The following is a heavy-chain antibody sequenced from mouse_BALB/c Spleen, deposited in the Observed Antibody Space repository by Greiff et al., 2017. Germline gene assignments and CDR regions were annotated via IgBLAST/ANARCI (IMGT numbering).Heavy chain of an antibody. CDR2: IFPGDGST. CDR1: GYTFTSYD. CDR3: TRRGPYAMDY. Sequence: VQLVESGADLVKPGASVKLSCTASGYTFTSYDIYWVRQRPEQGLEWIGWIFPGDGSTKYHEKVKGKATLTTDKSSSTAYMQLSMLTSEDSAVYFCTRRGPYAMDYWGQGTSVTVSS. V-gene: IGHV1S56*01. J-gene: IGHJ4*01.